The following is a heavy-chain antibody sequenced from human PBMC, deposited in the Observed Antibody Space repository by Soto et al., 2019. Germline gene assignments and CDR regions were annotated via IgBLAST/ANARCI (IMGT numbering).Heavy chain of an antibody. CDR2: IIPIFGTA. CDR3: ARSGLAGSGWFDP. D-gene: IGHD3-10*01. V-gene: IGHV1-69*06. CDR1: GGTFSSYA. Sequence: SVKVSCKPSGGTFSSYAINWVRQAPGQVLEWMGGIIPIFGTANYAQKFQGRVTITADKSTSTAYMELSSLRSEDTAVYYCARSGLAGSGWFDPWGQGTLVTVSS. J-gene: IGHJ5*02.